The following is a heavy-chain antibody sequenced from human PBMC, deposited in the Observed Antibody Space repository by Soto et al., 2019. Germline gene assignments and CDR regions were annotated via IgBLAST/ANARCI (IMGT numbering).Heavy chain of an antibody. Sequence: QVQLVESGGGVVQPGRSLRLSCAASGFTFSNYGMHWVRQAPGKGLEWVAVISYDGSYKYYEDSGKGRLIISRDNSKNTLYLQMNSLRAEDTAVYYCTIGQHCRSTNYYFYYYGLDVWCQGTTVAVTS. CDR2: ISYDGSYK. CDR1: GFTFSNYG. V-gene: IGHV3-30*03. CDR3: TIGQHCRSTNYYFYYYGLDV. D-gene: IGHD2-2*01. J-gene: IGHJ6*02.